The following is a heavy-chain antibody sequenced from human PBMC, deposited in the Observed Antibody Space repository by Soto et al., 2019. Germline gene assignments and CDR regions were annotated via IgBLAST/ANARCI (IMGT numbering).Heavy chain of an antibody. CDR3: ARHQDIVVVVGATPYYYYGMDV. Sequence: PGQSLKISSKVSGYRFTSYWISCVRRKHGKGLERMGSIDPSDSYTNYSPSFQGHVTISADKSISTAYLQWSSLKASDTAMYYCARHQDIVVVVGATPYYYYGMDVWGQGTTGTVSS. D-gene: IGHD2-15*01. V-gene: IGHV5-10-1*01. CDR1: GYRFTSYW. J-gene: IGHJ6*02. CDR2: IDPSDSYT.